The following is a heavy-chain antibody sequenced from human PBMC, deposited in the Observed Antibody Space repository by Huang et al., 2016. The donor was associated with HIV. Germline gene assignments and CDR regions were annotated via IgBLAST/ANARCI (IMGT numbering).Heavy chain of an antibody. Sequence: QVQLVQSGAEVKTPGSSVQVSCKASGGTFSTYAISWVRQARGQGLEWMGGSIPMVGTPNYARKFQGRVTITADDSTSTTYVEVSSLRSEDTALYYGARGQLGSYGDYDVLYWGQGTLVTVSS. V-gene: IGHV1-69*13. J-gene: IGHJ4*02. D-gene: IGHD4-17*01. CDR3: ARGQLGSYGDYDVLY. CDR2: SIPMVGTP. CDR1: GGTFSTYA.